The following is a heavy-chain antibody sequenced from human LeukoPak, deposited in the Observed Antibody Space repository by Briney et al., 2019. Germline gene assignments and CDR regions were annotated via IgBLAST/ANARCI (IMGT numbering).Heavy chain of an antibody. CDR3: AKEGSPIPYYFDC. D-gene: IGHD2-21*01. J-gene: IGHJ4*02. CDR1: GFSFDDYA. CDR2: ISGDGGST. V-gene: IGHV3-43*02. Sequence: GGSLRLSCAASGFSFDDYAMHWVRHGPGKGLEWVSLISGDGGSTEYADSVKGRFTISRDNSKNSLFLQMNSLRTEDSAFYYCAKEGSPIPYYFDCWGQGTLVTVSS.